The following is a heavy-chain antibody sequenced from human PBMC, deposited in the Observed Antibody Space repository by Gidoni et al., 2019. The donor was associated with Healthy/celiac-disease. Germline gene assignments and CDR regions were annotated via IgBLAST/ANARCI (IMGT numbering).Heavy chain of an antibody. CDR2: ISASGGST. CDR1: AFAFSNYA. Sequence: EVQLLDPGGGLVQHGGSLSIHCSASAFAFSNYAMNVVRQAPGKGLGWVSTISASGGSTYYAGSVQGRFTISRDSSKNSVQLQMNSLRAEDTALYYCAKGGDFYGSQFYWGQGTLVTVSS. D-gene: IGHD3-10*01. V-gene: IGHV3-23*01. J-gene: IGHJ4*02. CDR3: AKGGDFYGSQFY.